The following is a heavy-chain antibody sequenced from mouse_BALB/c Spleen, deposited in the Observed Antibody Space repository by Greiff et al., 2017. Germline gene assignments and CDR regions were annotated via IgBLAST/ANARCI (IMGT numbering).Heavy chain of an antibody. V-gene: IGHV5-17*02. CDR2: ISSGSSTI. Sequence: EVKLMESGGGLVQPGGSRKLSCAASGFTFSSFGMHWVRQAPEKGLEWVAYISSGSSTIYYADTVKGRFTISRDNPKNTLFLQMTSLRSEDTAMYYCARGGYYGSLDYWGQGTTLTVSS. CDR1: GFTFSSFG. CDR3: ARGGYYGSLDY. J-gene: IGHJ2*01. D-gene: IGHD1-1*01.